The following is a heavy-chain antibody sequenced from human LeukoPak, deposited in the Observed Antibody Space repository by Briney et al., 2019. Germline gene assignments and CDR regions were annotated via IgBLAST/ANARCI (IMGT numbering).Heavy chain of an antibody. CDR3: VRDKDHAFDV. CDR2: ISTKSGNT. V-gene: IGHV1-18*04. J-gene: IGHJ3*01. CDR1: GYTFTSNG. Sequence: ASVKVSCKASGYTFTSNGISWVRLAPGQGLEWMAWISTKSGNTNYAQRFQARVTMTRDTSAATAYMELRGLRSDDTAVYYCVRDKDHAFDVWGQGTVVAVSS.